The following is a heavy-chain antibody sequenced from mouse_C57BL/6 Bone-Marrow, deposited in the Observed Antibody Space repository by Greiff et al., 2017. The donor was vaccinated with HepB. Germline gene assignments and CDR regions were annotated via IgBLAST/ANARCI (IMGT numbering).Heavy chain of an antibody. CDR3: ARPDGYDGAWFAY. V-gene: IGHV5-17*01. CDR1: GFTFSDYG. D-gene: IGHD2-2*01. Sequence: EVQLQESGGGLVKPGGSLKLSCAASGFTFSDYGMHWVRQAPEQGLEWVAYISSGSSTIYYADTVKGRFTISRDNAKNTLFLQMTSLRSEDTAMYYCARPDGYDGAWFAYWGQGTLVTVSA. CDR2: ISSGSSTI. J-gene: IGHJ3*01.